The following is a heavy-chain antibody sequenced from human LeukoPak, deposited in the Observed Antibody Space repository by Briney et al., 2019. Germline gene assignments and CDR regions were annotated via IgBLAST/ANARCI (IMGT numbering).Heavy chain of an antibody. CDR3: AKGVGGYCSGGSCYYRYHYLDV. V-gene: IGHV3-30*02. CDR1: GFTFSSYG. CDR2: IRYDGSNK. D-gene: IGHD2-15*01. Sequence: GGSLRLSCAASGFTFSSYGMHWVRQAPGKGLEWVAFIRYDGSNKYYADSVKGRFIISRDNSKNTLYLQTNSLRAEDTAVYYCAKGVGGYCSGGSCYYRYHYLDVWGKGTTGTISS. J-gene: IGHJ6*03.